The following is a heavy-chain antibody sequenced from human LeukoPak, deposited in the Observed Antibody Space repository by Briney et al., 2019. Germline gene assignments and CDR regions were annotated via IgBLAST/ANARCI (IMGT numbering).Heavy chain of an antibody. CDR1: GGSFSGYY. J-gene: IGHJ4*02. CDR3: ARVGSAYYDFWSGYPFDY. D-gene: IGHD3-3*01. V-gene: IGHV4-34*01. CDR2: INHSGST. Sequence: SETLSLTCAVYGGSFSGYYWSWIRQPPGKGLEWIGEINHSGSTNYNPSLKSRVTISVDTSKNQFSLKLSSVTAADTAVYYCARVGSAYYDFWSGYPFDYWGQGTLVTVSS.